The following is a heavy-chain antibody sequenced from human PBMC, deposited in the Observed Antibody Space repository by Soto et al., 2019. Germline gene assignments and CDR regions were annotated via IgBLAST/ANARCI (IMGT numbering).Heavy chain of an antibody. CDR2: VYYRGRS. Sequence: XATLSLTGTVSGGSVSNSNYYWGWIRQSPGKGPEWIGSVYYRGRSYSKSSVKSRVTISVDTSKNQFSLNLNSVTASDTAVYYCVSQRTSVLTQAYFDYWGPGALVTVSS. D-gene: IGHD2-8*01. CDR3: VSQRTSVLTQAYFDY. V-gene: IGHV4-39*01. CDR1: GGSVSNSNYY. J-gene: IGHJ4*02.